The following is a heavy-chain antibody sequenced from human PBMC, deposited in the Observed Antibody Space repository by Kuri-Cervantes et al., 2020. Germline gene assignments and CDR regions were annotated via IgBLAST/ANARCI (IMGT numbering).Heavy chain of an antibody. CDR3: ARPDVDTASGFTGGWFDY. CDR1: RCTLTSYY. D-gene: IGHD5-18*01. V-gene: IGHV1-46*01. J-gene: IGHJ4*02. Sequence: SIKVSLKSSRCTLTSYYMHGVRQAPGQGLDWMGIMNPSGGSTSYAQKLQGRVTMTRDTSTSTVYMELSSLISEDTAVSYCARPDVDTASGFTGGWFDYWGQGTLVTVSS. CDR2: MNPSGGST.